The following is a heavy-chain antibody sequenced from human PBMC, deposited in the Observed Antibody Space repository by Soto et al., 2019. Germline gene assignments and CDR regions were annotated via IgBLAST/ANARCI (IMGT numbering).Heavy chain of an antibody. V-gene: IGHV1-2*04. J-gene: IGHJ4*02. CDR1: GYTFTGYY. CDR2: INPNSGGT. D-gene: IGHD6-19*01. CDR3: ATWASTGKYFDY. Sequence: ASVKVSCKASGYTFTGYYMHWVRQAPGQGLEWMGWINPNSGGTNYAQKFQGWVTMTRDTSISTAYMELSRLRSDDTAVYYCATWASTGKYFDYRGQGTLVTVSS.